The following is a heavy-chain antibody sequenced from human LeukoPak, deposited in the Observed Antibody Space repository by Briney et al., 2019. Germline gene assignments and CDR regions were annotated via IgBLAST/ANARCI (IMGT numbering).Heavy chain of an antibody. CDR3: ATNILVRDIINWFDP. CDR1: GYSFADYY. J-gene: IGHJ5*02. CDR2: IKPNSGDT. V-gene: IGHV1-2*02. Sequence: ASVKVSCKASGYSFADYYMHWVRQARGQGLEWMGWIKPNSGDTRSAQKFQGRVIMTRDTSTGTAYMELSSLRYDDTAVYYCATNILVRDIINWFDPWGQGTLVTVSS. D-gene: IGHD3-10*01.